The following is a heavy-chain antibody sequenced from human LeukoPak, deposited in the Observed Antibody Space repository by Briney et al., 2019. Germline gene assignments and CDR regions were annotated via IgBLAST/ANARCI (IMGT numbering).Heavy chain of an antibody. CDR2: TYYRSKWHD. J-gene: IGHJ4*02. CDR1: GDSGSSSRAT. V-gene: IGHV6-1*01. CDR3: ASGFLGAIDC. Sequence: SQTLSLTCAISGDSGSSSRATWNWATQSPSRGLESRGKTYYRSKWHDDYAVSVKSRIIVNPDTSKNQFSLQLNSVTPEDTAVYYCASGFLGAIDCWGQGTLVTVSS. D-gene: IGHD3-16*01.